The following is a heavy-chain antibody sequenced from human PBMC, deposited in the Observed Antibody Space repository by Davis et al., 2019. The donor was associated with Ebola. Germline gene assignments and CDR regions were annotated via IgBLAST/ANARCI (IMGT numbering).Heavy chain of an antibody. J-gene: IGHJ6*02. V-gene: IGHV3-11*06. CDR2: ISGSVTYA. Sequence: GESLKISCAASGFTFSDYYMSWVRQAPGKGLEWVAYISGSVTYANYADSVKGRFTISRDNAKNSLYLQMNSLRAEDTAVYYCARAYCISTSCYLGYYYGMDVWGQGTTVTVSS. CDR1: GFTFSDYY. CDR3: ARAYCISTSCYLGYYYGMDV. D-gene: IGHD2-2*01.